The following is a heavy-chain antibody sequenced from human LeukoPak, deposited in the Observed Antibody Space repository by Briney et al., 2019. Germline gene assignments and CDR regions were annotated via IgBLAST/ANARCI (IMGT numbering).Heavy chain of an antibody. CDR1: GGSFSGYY. CDR2: INHSGST. CDR3: ASGIFGAYYYMDV. Sequence: SETLSLTCAVYGGSFSGYYWSWIRQPPGKGLEWIGEINHSGSTDYNPSLKSRVTISVDTSKNQFSLKLSSVTAADTAVYYCASGIFGAYYYMDVWGKGTTVTVSS. D-gene: IGHD3-3*01. V-gene: IGHV4-34*01. J-gene: IGHJ6*03.